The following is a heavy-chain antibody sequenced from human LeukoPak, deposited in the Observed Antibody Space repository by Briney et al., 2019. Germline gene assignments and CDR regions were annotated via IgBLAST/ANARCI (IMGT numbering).Heavy chain of an antibody. J-gene: IGHJ5*02. Sequence: SETLSLTCTVSGYSISSGYYWGWIRQPPGKGLEWIGSIYHSGSTNYNPSLKSRVTISVDTSKNQFSLKLSSVTAADTAVYYCARGGYSSSSRPGGRVFTWFDPWGQGTLVTVSS. D-gene: IGHD6-6*01. CDR1: GYSISSGYY. CDR2: IYHSGST. CDR3: ARGGYSSSSRPGGRVFTWFDP. V-gene: IGHV4-38-2*02.